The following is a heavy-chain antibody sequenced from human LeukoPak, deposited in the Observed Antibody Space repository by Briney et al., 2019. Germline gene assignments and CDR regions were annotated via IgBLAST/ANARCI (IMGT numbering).Heavy chain of an antibody. CDR1: GFTFSSYS. V-gene: IGHV3-21*01. CDR2: ISSSSSYI. J-gene: IGHJ4*02. CDR3: AREVSQSYPSSGYYYELDY. D-gene: IGHD3-22*01. Sequence: GGSLRLSCAASGFTFSSYSMNWVRQAPGKGLECVSSISSSSSYIYYADSVKGRFTISRDNAKNSLYLQMNSLRAEDTAVYYCAREVSQSYPSSGYYYELDYWGQGTLVTVSS.